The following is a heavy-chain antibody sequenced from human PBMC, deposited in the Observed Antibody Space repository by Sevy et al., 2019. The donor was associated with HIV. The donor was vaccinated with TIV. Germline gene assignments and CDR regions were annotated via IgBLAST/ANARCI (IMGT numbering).Heavy chain of an antibody. D-gene: IGHD3-10*01. J-gene: IGHJ6*02. V-gene: IGHV1-2*06. CDR2: INHNSGGT. CDR1: GYTFSNYY. Sequence: ASVKVSCKASGYTFSNYYMDWVRQAPGQGLEWMGRINHNSGGTNYAQKFQGRVTMTRDTSIRTAYMELTRLRSDDTAVYDCVRERITMVEGVFITTYYPYGMDIWGQGTTVTVSS. CDR3: VRERITMVEGVFITTYYPYGMDI.